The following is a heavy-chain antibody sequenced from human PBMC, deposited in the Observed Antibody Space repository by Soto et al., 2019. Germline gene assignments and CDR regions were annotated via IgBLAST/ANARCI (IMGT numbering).Heavy chain of an antibody. V-gene: IGHV3-30*18. Sequence: QVQLVESGGGVVQPGRSLRLSCAASGFTFSSYGMHWVRQAPGKGLAWVAVILYDGSNKYYADSVKGRFTISRDNSKNTLYLQMNSLRSEDTAVYYCAKESEMTTVTIYGMDVWGQGTTVTVSS. D-gene: IGHD4-17*01. J-gene: IGHJ6*02. CDR2: ILYDGSNK. CDR1: GFTFSSYG. CDR3: AKESEMTTVTIYGMDV.